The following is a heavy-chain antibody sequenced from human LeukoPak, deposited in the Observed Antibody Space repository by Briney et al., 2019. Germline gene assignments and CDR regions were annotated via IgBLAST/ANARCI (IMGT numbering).Heavy chain of an antibody. CDR1: GFNFSNYE. Sequence: GGSLRLSCAASGFNFSNYEMNWVRQAPGRGLEWVSYISSSGRTMYYADSVKGRFTISRDNSKNTLYLQMNSLRAEDTAVYYCAKGGLSRAGLDFWGQGTLVTVSS. D-gene: IGHD5/OR15-5a*01. V-gene: IGHV3-48*03. CDR2: ISSSGRTM. CDR3: AKGGLSRAGLDF. J-gene: IGHJ4*02.